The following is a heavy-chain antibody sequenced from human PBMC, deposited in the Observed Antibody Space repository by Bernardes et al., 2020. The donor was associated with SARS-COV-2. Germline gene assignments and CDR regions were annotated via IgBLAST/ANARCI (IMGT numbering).Heavy chain of an antibody. J-gene: IGHJ5*02. V-gene: IGHV3-30*03. D-gene: IGHD3-16*01. CDR1: GFHV. CDR3: ARERGSSGRAGYFDP. CDR2: ISPDGNSK. Sequence: GGSLRLSCVGFGFHVIHLVRHAPGQVLEWVAAISPDGNSKYYLDSVRGRFTISRESSDDTVFLQINSLTVDDMAVYYCARERGSSGRAGYFDPWGQGTLVTVSS.